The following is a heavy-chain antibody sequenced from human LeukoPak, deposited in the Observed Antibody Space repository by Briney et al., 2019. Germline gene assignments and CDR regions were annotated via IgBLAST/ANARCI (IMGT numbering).Heavy chain of an antibody. D-gene: IGHD5-12*01. Sequence: SETLSLTCTLSGGSISTYYWSWIRQPPGKGLEWIGYIYHSGSTNYNPSLKGRVTISVDTSKNQFSLKLSSVTAADTAVYYCARGGGYASPIGYWGQGALVTVSS. CDR2: IYHSGST. V-gene: IGHV4-59*01. CDR1: GGSISTYY. J-gene: IGHJ4*02. CDR3: ARGGGYASPIGY.